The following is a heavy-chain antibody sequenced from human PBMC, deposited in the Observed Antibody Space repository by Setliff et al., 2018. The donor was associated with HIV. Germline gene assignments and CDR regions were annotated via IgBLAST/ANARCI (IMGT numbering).Heavy chain of an antibody. CDR2: LNPSGGST. J-gene: IGHJ4*02. CDR3: AREDYYDSY. V-gene: IGHV1-46*01. Sequence: ASVKVSCKASGYTFINYYIHWVRQVPGQGLEWMGILNPSGGSTTYALKFQGRVTITTDESTSTTYLELSSLRSEDTAVYYCAREDYYDSYWGQGTLVTVSS. D-gene: IGHD3-22*01. CDR1: GYTFINYY.